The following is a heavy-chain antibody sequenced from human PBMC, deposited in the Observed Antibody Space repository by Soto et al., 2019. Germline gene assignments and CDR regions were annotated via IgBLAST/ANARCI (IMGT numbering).Heavy chain of an antibody. D-gene: IGHD3-10*01. J-gene: IGHJ6*02. CDR3: ARSSGGSGKLWNYYGMDV. Sequence: EVQLVESGGGLVKPGGSLRLSCAASGFTFSSYSMKWVRQAPGKGLEWVSSISSGSSYIYYADSVKGRFTISRDNAKNSLYLQMNSLRAEDTAVYYCARSSGGSGKLWNYYGMDVWGQGTTVTVSS. V-gene: IGHV3-21*06. CDR1: GFTFSSYS. CDR2: ISSGSSYI.